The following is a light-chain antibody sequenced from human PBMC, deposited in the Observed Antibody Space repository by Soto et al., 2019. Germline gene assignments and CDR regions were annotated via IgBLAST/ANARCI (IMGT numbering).Light chain of an antibody. V-gene: IGKV1-5*01. J-gene: IGKJ1*01. CDR3: HQYNSYSWT. CDR1: QSISSW. CDR2: DAS. Sequence: NQLSQSPSTLSASVGDRVTITCRASQSISSWLAWYQQKPGKAPKLLIYDASSLESGVPSRFSGSRSGTEFTLTIISRQHNDFASYYCHQYNSYSWTFGQGTKVDIK.